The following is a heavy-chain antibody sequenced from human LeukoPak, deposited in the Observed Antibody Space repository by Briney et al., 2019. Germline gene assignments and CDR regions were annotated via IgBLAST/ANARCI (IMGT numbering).Heavy chain of an antibody. D-gene: IGHD4-17*01. Sequence: GGSLRLSCAASGFTFDDYAMHWVRQAPGKCLEWVSGISWNSGSIGYADSVEGRFTISRDNAKNSLYLQMNSLRAEYMALYYCAKAVTIGRLDIDYWGQGALVTVSS. V-gene: IGHV3-9*03. CDR1: GFTFDDYA. CDR3: AKAVTIGRLDIDY. J-gene: IGHJ4*02. CDR2: ISWNSGSI.